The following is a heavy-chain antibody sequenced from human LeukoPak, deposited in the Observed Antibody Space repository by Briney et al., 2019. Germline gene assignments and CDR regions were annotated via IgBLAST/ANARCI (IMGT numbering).Heavy chain of an antibody. J-gene: IGHJ4*02. V-gene: IGHV3-74*01. Sequence: GGSLRLSCAGSGFTFSSNWMHWVRQAPGKGLVCVSRINGDGRSTSNADSLKGRFTISRDNAKTTRYLQMNSLRAEDTAVYYCVRIRYDSSGRYFDNWGQGTLVTVSS. CDR2: INGDGRST. D-gene: IGHD3-22*01. CDR1: GFTFSSNW. CDR3: VRIRYDSSGRYFDN.